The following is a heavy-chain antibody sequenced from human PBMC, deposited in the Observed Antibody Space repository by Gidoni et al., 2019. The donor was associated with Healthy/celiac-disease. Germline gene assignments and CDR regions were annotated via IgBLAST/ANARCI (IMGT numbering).Heavy chain of an antibody. CDR2: ISSNGGRT. Sequence: EVQLVASGGGLVQPGGSLRLSCSASGFTFSSYAMHWVRQAPGKGLEYVSAISSNGGRTYYADSVKGRFTISRDNSKNTLYLQMSSLRAEDTAVYYCVRNYDFWSGYAFDIWGQGTMVTVSS. CDR1: GFTFSSYA. CDR3: VRNYDFWSGYAFDI. V-gene: IGHV3-64D*06. D-gene: IGHD3-3*01. J-gene: IGHJ3*02.